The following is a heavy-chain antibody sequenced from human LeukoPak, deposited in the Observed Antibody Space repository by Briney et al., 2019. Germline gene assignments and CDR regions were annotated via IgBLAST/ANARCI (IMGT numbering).Heavy chain of an antibody. CDR3: ARELLGHGYNSGDFDY. D-gene: IGHD5-24*01. CDR1: GFTFSSYW. Sequence: GGSLRLSCAASGFTFSSYWMNWVRQTPGKGLEWVANIKQDGSEKYYVGSVKGRFTIFRDNAKNSLYLQMNSLRAEDTAVYYCARELLGHGYNSGDFDYWGQGTLVTVSS. J-gene: IGHJ4*02. V-gene: IGHV3-7*01. CDR2: IKQDGSEK.